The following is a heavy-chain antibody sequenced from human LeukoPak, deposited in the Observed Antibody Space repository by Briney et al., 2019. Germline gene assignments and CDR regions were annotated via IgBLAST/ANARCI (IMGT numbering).Heavy chain of an antibody. CDR3: AKVENWNYARPSSIRWFDP. Sequence: PGGSLRLSCAASGFTFSSYAMSWVRQAPGKGLEWVSAISGSGGSTYYADSVKGRFTISRDNSKNTLYLQMNSLRAEDTAVYYCAKVENWNYARPSSIRWFDPWGQGTLVTVSP. V-gene: IGHV3-23*01. J-gene: IGHJ5*02. CDR1: GFTFSSYA. CDR2: ISGSGGST. D-gene: IGHD1-7*01.